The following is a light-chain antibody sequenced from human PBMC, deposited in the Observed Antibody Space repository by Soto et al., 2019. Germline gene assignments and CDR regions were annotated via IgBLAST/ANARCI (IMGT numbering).Light chain of an antibody. CDR3: CSYAGSSTSYV. CDR2: EVS. J-gene: IGLJ1*01. V-gene: IGLV2-23*02. CDR1: SSDVGSYTL. Sequence: QSVLTQPASVSGSPGQSITISCTGTSSDVGSYTLVSWYQQHPGKAPKLMIYEVSKRPSGVSNRFSGSKSGNTASLTISGLQAEDEADYYCCSYAGSSTSYVFGTGTKLTVL.